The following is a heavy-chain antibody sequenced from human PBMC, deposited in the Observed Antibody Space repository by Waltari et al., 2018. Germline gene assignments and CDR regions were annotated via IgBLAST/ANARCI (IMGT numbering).Heavy chain of an antibody. D-gene: IGHD1-7*01. V-gene: IGHV1-2*06. CDR2: ISPNSGGT. Sequence: QVQLVQSGAEVKKPGASVKVSCKASGYTFTGSYMHWVRQAPGPGLEWMGRISPNSGGTNYAQKFQGRVTMTRDTSISTAYMELSRLRSDDTAVYYCARETRKGGTKTGTDAFDIWGQGTMVTVSS. J-gene: IGHJ3*02. CDR3: ARETRKGGTKTGTDAFDI. CDR1: GYTFTGSY.